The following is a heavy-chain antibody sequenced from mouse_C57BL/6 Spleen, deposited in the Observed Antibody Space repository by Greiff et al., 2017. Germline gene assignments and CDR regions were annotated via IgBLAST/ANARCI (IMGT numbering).Heavy chain of an antibody. CDR2: INPNNGGT. CDR1: GYTFTDYY. J-gene: IGHJ2*01. Sequence: VQLQQSGPELVKPGASVKISCKASGYTFTDYYMNWVKQSHGKSLEWIGDINPNNGGTSYNQKFKGKATLTVDKSSSTAYMELRSLTSEDSADYYCARSDYYGNDFDYWGQGTTVTVSS. V-gene: IGHV1-26*01. D-gene: IGHD1-1*01. CDR3: ARSDYYGNDFDY.